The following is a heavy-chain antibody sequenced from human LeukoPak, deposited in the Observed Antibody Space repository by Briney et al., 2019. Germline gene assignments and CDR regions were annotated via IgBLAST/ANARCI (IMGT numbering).Heavy chain of an antibody. D-gene: IGHD5-18*01. Sequence: GASVKVSCKASGGTFSSYAISWVRQAPGQGLGWVGRIIPILGIANYAQKFQGRVTITADKSTSTAYMELSSLRSEDTAVYYCARVGDTAMDYWGQGTLVTVSS. CDR3: ARVGDTAMDY. CDR1: GGTFSSYA. V-gene: IGHV1-69*04. CDR2: IIPILGIA. J-gene: IGHJ4*02.